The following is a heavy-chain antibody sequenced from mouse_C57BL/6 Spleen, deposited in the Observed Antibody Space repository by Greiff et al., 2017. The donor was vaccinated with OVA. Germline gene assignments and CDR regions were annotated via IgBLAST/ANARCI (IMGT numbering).Heavy chain of an antibody. CDR2: ISSGGDYI. CDR3: TRDQDSSGPVRFAY. CDR1: GFTFSSYA. V-gene: IGHV5-9-1*02. J-gene: IGHJ3*01. Sequence: EVKVVESGEGLVKPGGSLKLSCAASGFTFSSYAMSWVRQTPEKRLEWVAYISSGGDYIYYADTVKGRFTISRDNARNTLYLQMSSLKSEDTAMYYCTRDQDSSGPVRFAYWGQGTLVTVSA. D-gene: IGHD3-2*02.